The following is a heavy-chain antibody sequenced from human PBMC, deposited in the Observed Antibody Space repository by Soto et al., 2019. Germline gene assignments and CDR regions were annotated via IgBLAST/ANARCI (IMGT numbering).Heavy chain of an antibody. Sequence: QVQLVQSGAEVKKPGSSVKVSCKAPGGTFSSYAISWVRQAPGQGLEWMGGIIPIFGTANYAQKIKGRVTITADESTSTGYMELSSMRSEDTAVYYCARSQGGSSSLDIYYYYYYGMDVWGQGTTVTVSS. V-gene: IGHV1-69*01. CDR1: GGTFSSYA. CDR3: ARSQGGSSSLDIYYYYYYGMDV. J-gene: IGHJ6*02. CDR2: IIPIFGTA. D-gene: IGHD2-15*01.